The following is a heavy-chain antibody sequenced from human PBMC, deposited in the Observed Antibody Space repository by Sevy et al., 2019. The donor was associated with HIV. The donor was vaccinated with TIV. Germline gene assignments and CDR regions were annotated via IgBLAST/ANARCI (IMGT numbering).Heavy chain of an antibody. V-gene: IGHV3-7*03. CDR3: ARDCSSTTCLWGMDV. Sequence: GESLRLSCAASGFSFSNYWMSWVRQAPGKGLEWVANIKLDGSEKYYVDSVKGRFTITRDKAKKSLYLQMNSLRTEDTAIYYCARDCSSTTCLWGMDVWGQGTTVTVS. D-gene: IGHD2-2*01. J-gene: IGHJ6*02. CDR1: GFSFSNYW. CDR2: IKLDGSEK.